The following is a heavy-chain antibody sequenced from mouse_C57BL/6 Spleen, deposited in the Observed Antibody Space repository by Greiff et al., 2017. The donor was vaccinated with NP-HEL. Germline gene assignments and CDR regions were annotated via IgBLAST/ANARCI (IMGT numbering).Heavy chain of an antibody. CDR1: GYTFTEYT. V-gene: IGHV1-62-2*01. CDR3: ARHEEDYGSSFYAMDY. CDR2: FYPGSGSI. D-gene: IGHD1-1*01. J-gene: IGHJ4*01. Sequence: QVQLKESGAELVKPGASVKLSCKASGYTFTEYTIHWVKQRSGQGLEWIGWFYPGSGSIKYNEKFKDKATLTADKSSSTVYMELSILTSEDAAVYICARHEEDYGSSFYAMDYWGQGTSVTVSS.